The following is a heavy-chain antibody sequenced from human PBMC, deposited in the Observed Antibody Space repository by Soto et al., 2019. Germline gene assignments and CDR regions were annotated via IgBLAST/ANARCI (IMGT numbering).Heavy chain of an antibody. CDR3: ASGPYLYGDYYFDY. CDR1: GGSISSGGYY. Sequence: SETLSLTCPVSGGSISSGGYYWSWIRQHPGKGLEWIGYIYYSGSTYYNPSLKSRVTISVDTSKNQFSLKLSSVTAADTAVYYCASGPYLYGDYYFDYWGQGTLVTVSS. D-gene: IGHD4-17*01. J-gene: IGHJ4*02. V-gene: IGHV4-31*03. CDR2: IYYSGST.